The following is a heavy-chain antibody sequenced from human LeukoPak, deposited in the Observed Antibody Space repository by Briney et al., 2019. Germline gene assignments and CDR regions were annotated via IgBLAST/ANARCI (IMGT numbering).Heavy chain of an antibody. Sequence: PSETLSLTCTVSGGSISSSSYYWGWIRQPPGKGLEWIGSMYYSGSTYYNPSLKSRVTISVDTSKNQFSLKLSSVTAADTAVYYCVRAKIIVVVPAAIPSYFDYWGQGTLVTVSS. CDR2: MYYSGST. CDR1: GGSISSSSYY. J-gene: IGHJ4*02. CDR3: VRAKIIVVVPAAIPSYFDY. D-gene: IGHD2-2*01. V-gene: IGHV4-39*07.